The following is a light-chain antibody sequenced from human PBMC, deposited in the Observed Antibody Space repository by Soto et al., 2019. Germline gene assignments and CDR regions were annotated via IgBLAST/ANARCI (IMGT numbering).Light chain of an antibody. Sequence: EMVLTQSPGTLSLSPGERATLSCRASQSVSSSFVAWFQQKPGQAPRLLIYGTSSRATDIPDRFSGSGSGTGFTLTISRLEPEDFAVYYCQQYGSSQITFGQGTRLEIK. CDR2: GTS. J-gene: IGKJ5*01. CDR3: QQYGSSQIT. V-gene: IGKV3-20*01. CDR1: QSVSSSF.